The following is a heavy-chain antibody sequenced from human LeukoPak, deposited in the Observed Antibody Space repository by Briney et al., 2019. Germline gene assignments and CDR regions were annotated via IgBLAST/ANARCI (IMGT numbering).Heavy chain of an antibody. Sequence: SQTLSLTCTVSGGSISSGDYYWSWIRQPPGKGLEWIGYIYYSGSTYYNLSLKSRVTISVDTSKNQFSLKLSSVTAADTAVYYCARGGKAAVRFDLWGRGTLVTVSS. J-gene: IGHJ2*01. CDR1: GGSISSGDYY. V-gene: IGHV4-30-4*01. CDR3: ARGGKAAVRFDL. CDR2: IYYSGST. D-gene: IGHD2-15*01.